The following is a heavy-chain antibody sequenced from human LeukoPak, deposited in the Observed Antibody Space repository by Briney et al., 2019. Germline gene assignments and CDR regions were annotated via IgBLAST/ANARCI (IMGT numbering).Heavy chain of an antibody. CDR3: ALLWFGEFDAFDI. CDR1: GGSISSSSYY. CDR2: IYYSGST. J-gene: IGHJ3*02. Sequence: SETLSLTCTVSGGSISSSSYYWGWIRQPPGKGLEWFGSIYYSGSTYYNPSLKSRVTISVDTSKNQFSLKLSSVTAADTAVYYCALLWFGEFDAFDIWGQGTMVTVSS. D-gene: IGHD3-10*01. V-gene: IGHV4-39*07.